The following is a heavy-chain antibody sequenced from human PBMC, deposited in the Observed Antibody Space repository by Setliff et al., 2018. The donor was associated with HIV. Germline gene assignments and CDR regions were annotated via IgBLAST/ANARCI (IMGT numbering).Heavy chain of an antibody. Sequence: ASVKVSCKASGGTFRNNPINWVRRAPGQGLEWMGGIIPIFGTTNYAQKFQDRVTITADESTSTVYMELGSLRSEDTAVYYCARALGISSDSNRFDYWGQGTLVTVPQ. CDR1: GGTFRNNP. J-gene: IGHJ4*02. CDR2: IIPIFGTT. D-gene: IGHD3-22*01. CDR3: ARALGISSDSNRFDY. V-gene: IGHV1-69*13.